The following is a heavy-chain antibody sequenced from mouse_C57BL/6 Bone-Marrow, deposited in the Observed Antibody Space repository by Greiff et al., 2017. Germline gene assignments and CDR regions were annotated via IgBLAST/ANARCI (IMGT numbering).Heavy chain of an antibody. CDR2: IYPGSGST. V-gene: IGHV1-55*01. CDR3: ARWSLSMDY. Sequence: QVQLQQPGAELVKPGASVKMSCKASGYTFTSYWITWVKQRPGQGLEWIGDIYPGSGSTNYTEKFKSKATLTVDKSSSTAYMQLSSLTSEDSAVYYCARWSLSMDYWGQGTSVTVSS. D-gene: IGHD6-2*01. J-gene: IGHJ4*01. CDR1: GYTFTSYW.